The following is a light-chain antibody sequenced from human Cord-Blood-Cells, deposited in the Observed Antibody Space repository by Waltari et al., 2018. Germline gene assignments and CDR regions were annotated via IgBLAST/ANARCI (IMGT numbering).Light chain of an antibody. CDR1: SSNIGSNY. CDR3: AAWDDSLSGWV. CDR2: RNN. Sequence: QSVLTQTPSASGTPGQRVTISCSGSSSNIGSNYVYWYQQLPGTAPNLLIYRNNQRPSGVPDRFSGSKSGPSASLAISGLRSEDEADYYCAAWDDSLSGWVFGGGTKLTVL. J-gene: IGLJ3*02. V-gene: IGLV1-47*01.